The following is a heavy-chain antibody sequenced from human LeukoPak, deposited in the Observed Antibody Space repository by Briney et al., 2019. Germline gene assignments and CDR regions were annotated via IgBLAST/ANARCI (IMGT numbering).Heavy chain of an antibody. CDR3: ASGVDL. Sequence: SETLSLTCGVSSGSLCDDYWTWIRQPPGGGLEWLGEITHSGSPNYNPSLKSRVTISGDTSKKQFSLNLKSVTAADTGVYYCASGVDLWGRGTPVTVSS. CDR1: SGSLCDDY. J-gene: IGHJ2*01. CDR2: ITHSGSP. V-gene: IGHV4-34*01.